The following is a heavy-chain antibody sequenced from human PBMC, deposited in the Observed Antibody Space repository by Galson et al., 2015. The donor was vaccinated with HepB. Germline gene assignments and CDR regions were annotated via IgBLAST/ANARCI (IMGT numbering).Heavy chain of an antibody. Sequence: SVKVSCKASGYTFTSYYMHWVRQAPGQGLEWMGIINPSGGSTSYAQKLQGRVTMSRDTPTSTVYMELSSLRSEDTAVYYCARGRGDSSGYSDAFDIWGQGTMVTVSS. V-gene: IGHV1-46*04. J-gene: IGHJ3*02. CDR1: GYTFTSYY. CDR3: ARGRGDSSGYSDAFDI. D-gene: IGHD3-22*01. CDR2: INPSGGST.